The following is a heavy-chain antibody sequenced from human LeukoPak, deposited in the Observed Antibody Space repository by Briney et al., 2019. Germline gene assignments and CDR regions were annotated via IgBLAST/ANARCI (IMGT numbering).Heavy chain of an antibody. Sequence: QTGGSLRLSCAASGFTFNTYAMTWVRQAPGKGLEWVSTISGSGSRTFSADSVKGRFTISRDDSKNTLYLQMNSLRAEDTAVFYCAKNCGGTCYSGFDSWGQGTLVTVSS. CDR3: AKNCGGTCYSGFDS. D-gene: IGHD2-21*02. J-gene: IGHJ4*02. CDR2: ISGSGSRT. V-gene: IGHV3-23*01. CDR1: GFTFNTYA.